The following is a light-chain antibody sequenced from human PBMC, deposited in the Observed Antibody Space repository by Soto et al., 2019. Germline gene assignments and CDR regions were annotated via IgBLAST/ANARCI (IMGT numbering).Light chain of an antibody. CDR1: QTISGSY. J-gene: IGKJ2*01. CDR2: GAS. CDR3: QHHGDSVYT. Sequence: TVLTQSPGTLSLSPGERATLSCRASQTISGSYLAWYQHKPGQAPRLLIHGASTRATGIPDRFSGSGSGTDFTLTISRLEPEDFVVYYCQHHGDSVYTFGQGTKLEIK. V-gene: IGKV3-20*01.